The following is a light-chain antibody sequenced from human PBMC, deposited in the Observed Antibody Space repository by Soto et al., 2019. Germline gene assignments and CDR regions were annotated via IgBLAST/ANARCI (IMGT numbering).Light chain of an antibody. CDR1: QSISGY. Sequence: DIQITQSPSSLSASVGDRVTITCRASQSISGYLNWYQQKPGKAPKLLIYAASSLQSGVPSRFSGSVSGTDFTLTISSLQPEDFATYYCQQSYSTPRTFGQGTKVDIK. CDR3: QQSYSTPRT. V-gene: IGKV1-39*01. CDR2: AAS. J-gene: IGKJ1*01.